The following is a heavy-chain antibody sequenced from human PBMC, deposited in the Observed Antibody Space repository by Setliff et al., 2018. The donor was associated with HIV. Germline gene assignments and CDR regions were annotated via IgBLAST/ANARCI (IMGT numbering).Heavy chain of an antibody. D-gene: IGHD1-1*01. CDR1: GGSFSGYY. Sequence: SETLSLTCAVYGGSFSGYYWSWIRQPPGKGLEWIGEINHSGSTNYNPSLKSRVTISVDTSKNQFSLKLSSVTAADTAVYYCARVVVSGYGDAFDIWGQGTMVTVSS. CDR2: INHSGST. V-gene: IGHV4-34*01. J-gene: IGHJ3*02. CDR3: ARVVVSGYGDAFDI.